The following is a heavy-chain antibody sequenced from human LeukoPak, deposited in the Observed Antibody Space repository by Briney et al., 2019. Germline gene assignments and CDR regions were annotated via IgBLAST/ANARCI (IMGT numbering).Heavy chain of an antibody. CDR1: GFTFSSYS. J-gene: IGHJ4*02. CDR3: ARDRDPYGGKSFDY. V-gene: IGHV3-21*01. D-gene: IGHD4/OR15-4a*01. Sequence: AGGSLRLSCAASGFTFSSYSMNWVRQAPGKGLEWVSSISSSSSYIYYADSVKGRFTISRDNAKNSLYLQMNSLRAEDTAVYYCARDRDPYGGKSFDYWGQGTLVTVSS. CDR2: ISSSSSYI.